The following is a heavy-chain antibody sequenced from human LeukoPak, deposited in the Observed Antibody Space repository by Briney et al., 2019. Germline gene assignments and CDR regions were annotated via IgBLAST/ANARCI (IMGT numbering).Heavy chain of an antibody. D-gene: IGHD1-1*01. V-gene: IGHV3-23*01. CDR3: AQLSWNPYYFDY. CDR1: GFTFISYA. CDR2: ISGNGAST. J-gene: IGHJ4*02. Sequence: GGSLRLSCAASGFTFISYAMSWVRQVPGKGLECVSAISGNGASTYYADSVKGRFTISRYNSRNTLYLEMNNLGADDTAVYFCAQLSWNPYYFDYRGQGTLVTVSS.